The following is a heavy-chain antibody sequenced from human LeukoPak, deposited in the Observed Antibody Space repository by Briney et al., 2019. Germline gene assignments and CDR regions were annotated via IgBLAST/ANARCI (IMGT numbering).Heavy chain of an antibody. CDR2: INTNTGNP. Sequence: ASVKVSCKASGYTFTNYAMNWVRQDPGQGLGWMGWINTNTGNPTYAQGFTGRFVFSLDTSVSAAYLQISSLKAEDTAVYYCARGPIYCSSTSCQARFDPWGQGTLVTVSS. J-gene: IGHJ5*02. CDR3: ARGPIYCSSTSCQARFDP. CDR1: GYTFTNYA. V-gene: IGHV7-4-1*02. D-gene: IGHD2-2*01.